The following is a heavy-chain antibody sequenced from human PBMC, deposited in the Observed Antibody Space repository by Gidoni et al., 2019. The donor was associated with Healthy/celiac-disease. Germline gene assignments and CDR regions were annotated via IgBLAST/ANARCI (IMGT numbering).Heavy chain of an antibody. V-gene: IGHV5-51*01. CDR3: ATQSNYYDSSGYYSLDY. J-gene: IGHJ4*02. D-gene: IGHD3-22*01. CDR2: IYPGDSDT. Sequence: EVQLVQSGAEVKKPGESLKISCKGSGYSFTSDWIGWVRQMPGKGLEWMGIIYPGDSDTRYSPSFQGQVTISADKSISTAYLQWSSLKASDTAMYYCATQSNYYDSSGYYSLDYWGQGTLVTVSS. CDR1: GYSFTSDW.